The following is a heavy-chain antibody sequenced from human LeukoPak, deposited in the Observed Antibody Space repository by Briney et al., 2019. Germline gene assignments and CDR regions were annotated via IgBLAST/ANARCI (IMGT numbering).Heavy chain of an antibody. V-gene: IGHV3-30*14. J-gene: IGHJ6*02. CDR2: ISYDGYNK. CDR3: ARRGVMDV. Sequence: GSLRLSCAASGFSLSSYDMYWVRQAPGKGLEWLAFISYDGYNKDYADSVRGRSTISRDTSKGTLYLHLNSLKTIDTAIYYCARRGVMDVWGRGTSVTVSS. D-gene: IGHD3-16*01. CDR1: GFSLSSYD.